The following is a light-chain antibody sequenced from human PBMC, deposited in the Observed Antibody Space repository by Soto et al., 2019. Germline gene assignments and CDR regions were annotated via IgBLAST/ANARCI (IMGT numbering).Light chain of an antibody. Sequence: QSVLTQPPSASGTPGQRVTISCSGGSSNIGSNYASWYQQLPGTAPKLLIYRNNQRPSGVPDRFSGSKSGTSASLVISGLRSEDEADYYCAAWDDSLSGWVFGGGTKLTVL. V-gene: IGLV1-47*01. CDR2: RNN. J-gene: IGLJ3*02. CDR3: AAWDDSLSGWV. CDR1: SSNIGSNY.